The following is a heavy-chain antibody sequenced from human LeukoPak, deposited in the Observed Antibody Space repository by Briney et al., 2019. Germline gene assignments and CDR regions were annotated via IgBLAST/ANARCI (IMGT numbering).Heavy chain of an antibody. Sequence: PGGSLRLSCAASGFTFSTFAMIWVRQAPGKGLEWVSSISSGSSYIFYEDSVKGRFTISRDNAKNSLFLQMNSLRVEDTAIYYCVRGGAGATASDVFDIWGQGTMVTVSS. D-gene: IGHD5-12*01. J-gene: IGHJ3*02. CDR3: VRGGAGATASDVFDI. CDR2: ISSGSSYI. CDR1: GFTFSTFA. V-gene: IGHV3-21*04.